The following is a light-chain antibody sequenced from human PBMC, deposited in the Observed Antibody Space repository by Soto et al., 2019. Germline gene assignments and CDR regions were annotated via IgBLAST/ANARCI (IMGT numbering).Light chain of an antibody. CDR1: QGIRND. Sequence: AIQMTQSPSSLSASVGDRVTITCRASQGIRNDLGWYQQRPGKAPKLLIYAASSLQSGVPSRFSGSGSGTDFSLTISSLQPEDFATYYCLQDYNYPLTFGGGTKVEIK. J-gene: IGKJ4*01. V-gene: IGKV1-6*01. CDR2: AAS. CDR3: LQDYNYPLT.